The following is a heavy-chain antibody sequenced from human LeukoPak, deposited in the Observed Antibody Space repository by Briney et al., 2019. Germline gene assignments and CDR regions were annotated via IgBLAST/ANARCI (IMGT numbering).Heavy chain of an antibody. V-gene: IGHV6-1*01. CDR2: TYYRPKWYN. Sequence: SQTLSLTCAISGDSVSSNSAAWNWIRQSPSRGLEWLGRTYYRPKWYNDYAVSVKSLITINPDTSKNQFSLQLNSVTPEDTAVYYCAREPTARYCSSTSCYTFPNYYFDYWGQGTLVTVSS. CDR3: AREPTARYCSSTSCYTFPNYYFDY. J-gene: IGHJ4*02. D-gene: IGHD2-2*02. CDR1: GDSVSSNSAA.